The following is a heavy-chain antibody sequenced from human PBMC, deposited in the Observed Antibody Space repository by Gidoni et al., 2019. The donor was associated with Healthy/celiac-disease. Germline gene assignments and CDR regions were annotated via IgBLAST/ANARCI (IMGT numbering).Heavy chain of an antibody. CDR3: ARRPVAGTLDY. CDR2: IYYSGST. Sequence: QLQLQESGTGLVKPSETLSLTCTVSGGSISSSSYYWGWIRQPPWKGLEWIGSIYYSGSTYYNPSLKSRVTISVDTSKNQFSLKLSSVTAADTAVYYCARRPVAGTLDYWGQGTLVTVSS. V-gene: IGHV4-39*01. D-gene: IGHD6-19*01. J-gene: IGHJ4*02. CDR1: GGSISSSSYY.